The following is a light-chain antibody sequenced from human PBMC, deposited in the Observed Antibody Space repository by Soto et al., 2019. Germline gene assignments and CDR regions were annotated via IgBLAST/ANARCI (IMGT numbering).Light chain of an antibody. CDR2: GAS. Sequence: EIVLTQSPGTLSLSPGERATLSCRASQSLSSSYLSWYQQKPGQAPRLLIYGASSRATDIPDRFSGSGSGTEFTLTISRLEPEDFAVYYCQQYGKLPVTFGGGTKV. V-gene: IGKV3-20*01. CDR1: QSLSSSY. CDR3: QQYGKLPVT. J-gene: IGKJ4*01.